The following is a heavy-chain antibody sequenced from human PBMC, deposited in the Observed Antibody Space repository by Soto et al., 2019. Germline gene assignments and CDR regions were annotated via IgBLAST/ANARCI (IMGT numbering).Heavy chain of an antibody. V-gene: IGHV4-34*01. D-gene: IGHD2-2*01. CDR3: ARQGRSAPLRSRISKNYYYYMDV. Sequence: SETLSLTCAVYGGSFSGYYWSWIRQPPGKGLEWIGEINHSGSTNYNPSLKSRVTISVDTSKNQFSLKLSSVTAADTAVYYCARQGRSAPLRSRISKNYYYYMDVWGKGTTVTVSS. J-gene: IGHJ6*03. CDR1: GGSFSGYY. CDR2: INHSGST.